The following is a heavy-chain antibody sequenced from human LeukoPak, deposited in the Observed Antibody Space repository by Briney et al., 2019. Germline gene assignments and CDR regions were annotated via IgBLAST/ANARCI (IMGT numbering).Heavy chain of an antibody. CDR1: GFTFSSYG. D-gene: IGHD4-17*01. V-gene: IGHV3-33*01. J-gene: IGHJ4*02. CDR2: LWYDGSNK. Sequence: PGGSLRLSCAASGFTFSSYGMHWVRQAPGKGLEWVAVLWYDGSNKYYADSVKGRFTISRDNSKNTLYLQMNSLRAEDTAVYYCTRGSYGDYEYWGQGTLVTVSS. CDR3: TRGSYGDYEY.